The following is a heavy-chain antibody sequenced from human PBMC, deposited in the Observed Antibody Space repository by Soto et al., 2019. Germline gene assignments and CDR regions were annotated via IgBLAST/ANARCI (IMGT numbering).Heavy chain of an antibody. D-gene: IGHD2-15*01. CDR2: IQSVGPT. CDR1: GFTVSSKY. J-gene: IGHJ6*04. V-gene: IGHV3-66*01. CDR3: ARDDVLCDGGRCYGVPLDV. Sequence: EVQLVESGGGLVQPGGSLRLSCAASGFTVSSKYMSWVRQAPGKGLEWVSLIQSVGPTYYADSVKGRFTISRDTSEHTVHLQMDRLRAEDTAVYYCARDDVLCDGGRCYGVPLDVRGKGTTVTGSS.